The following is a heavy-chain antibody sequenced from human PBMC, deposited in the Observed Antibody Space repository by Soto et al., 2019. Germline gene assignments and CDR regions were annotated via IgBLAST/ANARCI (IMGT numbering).Heavy chain of an antibody. CDR2: ISYDGKQT. V-gene: IGHV3-30*03. Sequence: GSLRLSCGAPGVTFKDYGMHWVRQAPGKGLAWVAVISYDGKQTYYADSVKGRFTISKDKSKRTLFLQMNSLRVDDTAVYYCARDGWGSNWYFDLWGRGTLVTVSS. CDR1: GVTFKDYG. J-gene: IGHJ2*01. CDR3: ARDGWGSNWYFDL. D-gene: IGHD3-16*01.